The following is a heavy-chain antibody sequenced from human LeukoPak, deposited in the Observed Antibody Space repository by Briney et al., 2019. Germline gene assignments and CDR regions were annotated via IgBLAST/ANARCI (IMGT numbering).Heavy chain of an antibody. CDR2: IYYSGST. V-gene: IGHV4-59*01. CDR1: GGSISSYY. Sequence: SETLSLTCTVSGGSISSYYWSWIRQPPGKGLEWIGYIYYSGSTNYNPSLKSRVTISVDTSKNQFSLKLSSVTAAGTAVYYCARGGYSYGMPHFDYWGQGTLVTVSS. J-gene: IGHJ4*02. CDR3: ARGGYSYGMPHFDY. D-gene: IGHD5-18*01.